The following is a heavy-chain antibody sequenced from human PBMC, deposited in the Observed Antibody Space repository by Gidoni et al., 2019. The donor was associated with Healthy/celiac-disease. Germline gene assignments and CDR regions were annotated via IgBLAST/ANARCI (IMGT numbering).Heavy chain of an antibody. CDR3: ARDRGCSGGSCYSSAYGMDV. V-gene: IGHV1-46*01. D-gene: IGHD2-15*01. Sequence: QVQLVQSGAEVKKPGASVKVSCKASGYPFTSYYMHWVRQAPGQGLEWMGIINPSGGSTSYAQKFQGRVTMTRDTSTSTVYMELSSLRSEDTAVYYCARDRGCSGGSCYSSAYGMDVWGQGTTVTVSS. CDR1: GYPFTSYY. CDR2: INPSGGST. J-gene: IGHJ6*02.